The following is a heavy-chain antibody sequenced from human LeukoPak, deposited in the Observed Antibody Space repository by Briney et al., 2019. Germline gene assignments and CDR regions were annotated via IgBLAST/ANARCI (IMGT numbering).Heavy chain of an antibody. V-gene: IGHV3-15*01. CDR3: TTCTGGSCYSNY. J-gene: IGHJ4*01. CDR1: GLSHSNAW. CDR2: IKSKTTGGTT. Sequence: PGGSLRLSCAASGLSHSNAWMSWVRQAPGKGVECGGRIKSKTTGGTTDFAAPVKGRCTISRDDSKTTLYLQMNGLKTADTAVYYCTTCTGGSCYSNYWGQRTLVTVSS. D-gene: IGHD2-15*01.